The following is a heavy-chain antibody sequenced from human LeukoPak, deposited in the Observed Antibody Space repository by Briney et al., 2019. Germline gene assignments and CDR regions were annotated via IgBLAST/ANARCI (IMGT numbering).Heavy chain of an antibody. D-gene: IGHD1-26*01. Sequence: GGSLRLSCATSGFTFSSYWMTWVRQAPGKGLEWVANTKQDGSEKYYVDSVKGRFTISRDNAKNSLYLQMNSLRAEDTALYYCARGTYSGSYFDYWGQGTLVTVSS. V-gene: IGHV3-7*04. CDR2: TKQDGSEK. CDR1: GFTFSSYW. J-gene: IGHJ4*02. CDR3: ARGTYSGSYFDY.